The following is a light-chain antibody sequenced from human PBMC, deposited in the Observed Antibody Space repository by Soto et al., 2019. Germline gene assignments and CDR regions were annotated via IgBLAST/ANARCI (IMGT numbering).Light chain of an antibody. J-gene: IGKJ1*01. CDR3: LQPIKSST. CDR2: LGS. CDR1: QSRLHSNGYNY. Sequence: DIVMTQSPLSLPVTPGEPASISCRSSQSRLHSNGYNYLDWYLQKPGQSPQLLIYLGSNRASGVPDRFSGSGSGTDLTLQISRVEAADVEVYYCLQPIKSSTFRPGTKVELK. V-gene: IGKV2-28*01.